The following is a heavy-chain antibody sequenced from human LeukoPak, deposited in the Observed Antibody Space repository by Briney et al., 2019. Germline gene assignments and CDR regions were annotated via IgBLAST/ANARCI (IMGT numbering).Heavy chain of an antibody. CDR2: IYSGGST. J-gene: IGHJ6*02. Sequence: GGSLRLSCAASGFTVSSNYMSWVRQAPGKGLEWVSVIYSGGSTYYADSVKGRFTISRDNSKNTLYLQMNSLRAEDTAVYYCARDRSLWFGDHYYYGMDVWGQGTTVTVSS. CDR1: GFTVSSNY. V-gene: IGHV3-53*01. D-gene: IGHD3-10*01. CDR3: ARDRSLWFGDHYYYGMDV.